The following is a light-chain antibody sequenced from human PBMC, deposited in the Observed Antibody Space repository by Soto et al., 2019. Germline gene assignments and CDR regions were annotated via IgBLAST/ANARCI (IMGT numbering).Light chain of an antibody. V-gene: IGKV1-5*03. J-gene: IGKJ1*01. CDR3: QHYNSYSEA. Sequence: DIQMTQFPSTLSVSVGDRVTITCRASQTISSLLAWYQKKPGKAPKLLIYKASTLKSGVPSRFSGSGYGTEFTTTISSLKPDDFETYYCQHYNSYSEAFGHGTKVDIK. CDR1: QTISSL. CDR2: KAS.